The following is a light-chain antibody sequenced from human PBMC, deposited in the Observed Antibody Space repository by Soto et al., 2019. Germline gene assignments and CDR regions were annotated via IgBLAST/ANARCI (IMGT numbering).Light chain of an antibody. CDR2: LGS. CDR1: QSLLHSNGYNY. J-gene: IGKJ4*01. V-gene: IGKV2-28*01. CDR3: MQALQTPLT. Sequence: DIVMTQSPLXLPVTPGEPASISCRSSQSLLHSNGYNYLDWYLQKPGQSPQLLIYLGSNRASGVPDRFSGSGSGTDFTLKISRVEAEDVGVYYCMQALQTPLTFGGGTKVDIK.